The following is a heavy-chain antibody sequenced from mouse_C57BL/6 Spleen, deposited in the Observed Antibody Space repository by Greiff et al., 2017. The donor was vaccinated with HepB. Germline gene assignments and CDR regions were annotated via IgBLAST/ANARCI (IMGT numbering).Heavy chain of an antibody. CDR1: GYTFTSYW. Sequence: QVQLQQPGAELVMPGASVKLSCKASGYTFTSYWMHWVKQRPGQGLEWIGELDPSDSYTNYNQKFKGKSTLTVDKSSSTAYMQLSSLTSEDSAVYYCARGGFPYAMDYWGQGTSVTVSS. J-gene: IGHJ4*01. CDR3: ARGGFPYAMDY. CDR2: LDPSDSYT. V-gene: IGHV1-69*01.